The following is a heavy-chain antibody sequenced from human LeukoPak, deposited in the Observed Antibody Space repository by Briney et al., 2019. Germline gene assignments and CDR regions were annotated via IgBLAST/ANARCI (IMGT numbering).Heavy chain of an antibody. CDR1: GYTFTSYG. Sequence: GASVKVSCKASGYTFTSYGVSWVRQAPGQGLEWMGWISAYNGNTNYAQKVQGRVTMTRDTSTSTAYMELGSLRSDDTAVYYCARGLPWGRNSLYGMDVWGQGTTVTVSS. V-gene: IGHV1-18*01. D-gene: IGHD7-27*01. CDR3: ARGLPWGRNSLYGMDV. J-gene: IGHJ6*02. CDR2: ISAYNGNT.